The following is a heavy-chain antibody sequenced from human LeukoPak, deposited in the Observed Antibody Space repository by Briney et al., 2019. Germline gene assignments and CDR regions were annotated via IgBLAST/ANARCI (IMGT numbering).Heavy chain of an antibody. CDR3: AKGVGYGGMDV. CDR1: GFTLRSYS. J-gene: IGHJ6*02. CDR2: ISYDGHNE. V-gene: IGHV3-30*18. Sequence: GGSLRLSCAASGFTLRSYSMIWVRQAPGKGLEWVAVISYDGHNEYYADSVKGRFTISRDNSKNTVLLQMNSLRVEDTAVYYCAKGVGYGGMDVWGQGTTIIVSS. D-gene: IGHD5-12*01.